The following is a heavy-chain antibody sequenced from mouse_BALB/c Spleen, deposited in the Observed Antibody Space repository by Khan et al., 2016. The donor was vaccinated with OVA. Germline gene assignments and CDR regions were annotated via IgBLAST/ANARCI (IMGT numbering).Heavy chain of an antibody. Sequence: VKLKESGAELAKPGASVKMSCKASGYTFTTYWMHWVKQRPGQGLEWIGYINPTSAYTDYNEKFKDKATLSADKSSSTAYMQLSSLTSEDSAVYYCARDRIDYWGQGTTLTVSS. J-gene: IGHJ2*01. V-gene: IGHV1-7*01. CDR2: INPTSAYT. CDR3: ARDRIDY. CDR1: GYTFTTYW.